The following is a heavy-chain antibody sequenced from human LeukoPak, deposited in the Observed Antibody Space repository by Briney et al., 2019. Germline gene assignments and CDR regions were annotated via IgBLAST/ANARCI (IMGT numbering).Heavy chain of an antibody. CDR1: GYTITSNG. J-gene: IGHJ4*02. CDR3: AREGGNTVPFDY. CDR2: ISAYNGNT. V-gene: IGHV1-18*01. Sequence: ASMKVSCKASGYTITSNGISWVRQAPGQGLEWMGWISAYNGNTNYAQKLQGRVTMTTDTSTSTAYMELRSLRSDDTAVYYCAREGGNTVPFDYWGLGTLVTVSS. D-gene: IGHD4-17*01.